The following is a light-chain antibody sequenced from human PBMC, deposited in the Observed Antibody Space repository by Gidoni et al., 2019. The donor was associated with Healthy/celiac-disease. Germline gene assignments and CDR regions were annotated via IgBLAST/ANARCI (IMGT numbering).Light chain of an antibody. CDR1: QSVSSN. Sequence: EIVMTQSPATLSVSPGERATLSCRASQSVSSNVAWYQQKPGQAPRRLIYGAATRATGIPARFSGSGSGTEFTLTISSLQSEDFAVYYWQQYNNWPWAFGQGTKVEIK. CDR3: QQYNNWPWA. V-gene: IGKV3-15*01. J-gene: IGKJ1*01. CDR2: GAA.